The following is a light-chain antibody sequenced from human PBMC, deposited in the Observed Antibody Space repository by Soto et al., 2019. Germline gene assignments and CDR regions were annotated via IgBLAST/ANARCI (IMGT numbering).Light chain of an antibody. J-gene: IGKJ1*01. Sequence: EVVMTQSPATLSVSPGERATLSCRASQSISSNLAWYQQKPGQAPRLLIYGASTRASGISARFSGSGSGTDFTLTISSLQSEDFAVYSCQQYDNWPPWTCGQGTKVEIK. V-gene: IGKV3-15*01. CDR1: QSISSN. CDR3: QQYDNWPPWT. CDR2: GAS.